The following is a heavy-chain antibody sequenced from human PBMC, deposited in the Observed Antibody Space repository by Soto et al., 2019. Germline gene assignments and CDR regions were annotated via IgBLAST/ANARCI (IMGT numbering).Heavy chain of an antibody. Sequence: TLSLTCAVSGGSISSSNWWSWVRQPPGKGLEWIGEIYHSGSTNYNPSLKSRVTISVDKSKNQFSLKLSSVTAADTAVYYCASARYSKYGLEYFDYWGQGTLVTVSS. J-gene: IGHJ4*02. V-gene: IGHV4-4*02. CDR1: GGSISSSNW. CDR3: ASARYSKYGLEYFDY. D-gene: IGHD4-4*01. CDR2: IYHSGST.